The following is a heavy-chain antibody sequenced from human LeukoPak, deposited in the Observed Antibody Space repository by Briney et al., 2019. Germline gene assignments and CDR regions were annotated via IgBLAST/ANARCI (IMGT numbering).Heavy chain of an antibody. D-gene: IGHD2-2*01. CDR2: ISSNGGST. CDR3: VKSLGYCSSTSCYGY. J-gene: IGHJ4*02. Sequence: TPRLSCSASGFTFSSYAMHWIRQSPGNGLEYISAISSNGGSTYYADSVKGRFTISRDNSKNTLYLQMSSLRAEDTAVYYCVKSLGYCSSTSCYGYWGQGTLVTVSS. V-gene: IGHV3-64D*06. CDR1: GFTFSSYA.